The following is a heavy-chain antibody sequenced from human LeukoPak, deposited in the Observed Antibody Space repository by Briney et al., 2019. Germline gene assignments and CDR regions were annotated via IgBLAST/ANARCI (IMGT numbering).Heavy chain of an antibody. D-gene: IGHD3-16*02. Sequence: PGGSLRLSCAASGFTFSSYWMSWVRQAPGKGLEWVANIKQDGSEKYYVDSVKGRFTISRDNAKNSLYLQMNSLRAEDTAVYYCARVNWDYVWGSYRFYFDYWGQGTLVTVSS. CDR1: GFTFSSYW. V-gene: IGHV3-7*01. J-gene: IGHJ4*02. CDR2: IKQDGSEK. CDR3: ARVNWDYVWGSYRFYFDY.